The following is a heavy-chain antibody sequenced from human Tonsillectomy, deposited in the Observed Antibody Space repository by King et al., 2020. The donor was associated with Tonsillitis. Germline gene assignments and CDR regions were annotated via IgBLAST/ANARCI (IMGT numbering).Heavy chain of an antibody. J-gene: IGHJ4*02. V-gene: IGHV3-74*01. CDR1: GFNFSAYR. D-gene: IGHD3-22*01. CDR2: IDIDGSIA. Sequence: VQLVESGGGLVQPGGSLRLSCAASGFNFSAYRMHWVRQVPGKGLVWVSHIDIDGSIAIYADSLKGRFTISRDNAKNTLYLQMNSLRVEDTAVYYCARYVVDNTGTRCFDSWGQGTLVTVSS. CDR3: ARYVVDNTGTRCFDS.